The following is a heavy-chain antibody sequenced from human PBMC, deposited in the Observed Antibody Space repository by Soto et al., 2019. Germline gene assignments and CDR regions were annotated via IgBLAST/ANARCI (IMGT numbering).Heavy chain of an antibody. V-gene: IGHV3-23*01. D-gene: IGHD1-26*01. J-gene: IGHJ4*02. CDR2: GTT. CDR1: GFSVTNYA. Sequence: EVQLLESGGGLVQPGESLRLSCAASGFSVTNYAMSWVRQAPGKGLEWVSSGTTYYPDSVKGRFTVSRDNSKNRLYLQMNSLRAEETGVYYCARGTSRYSGSSVGYFDYWGQGTLVTVSS. CDR3: ARGTSRYSGSSVGYFDY.